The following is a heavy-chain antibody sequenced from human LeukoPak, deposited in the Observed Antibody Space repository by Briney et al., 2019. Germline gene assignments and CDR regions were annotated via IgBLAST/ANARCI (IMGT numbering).Heavy chain of an antibody. J-gene: IGHJ4*02. CDR3: ARPGRKSTSPTDY. Sequence: GASVKVSCVASGYTFTSYVINWVRQATGQGREWMGWMNPNSGNTGYAQKVQGRVTMTRNTSISTAYMELSSMRSEDTAVYYCARPGRKSTSPTDYWGQGTLVTVSS. D-gene: IGHD2-2*01. V-gene: IGHV1-8*01. CDR2: MNPNSGNT. CDR1: GYTFTSYV.